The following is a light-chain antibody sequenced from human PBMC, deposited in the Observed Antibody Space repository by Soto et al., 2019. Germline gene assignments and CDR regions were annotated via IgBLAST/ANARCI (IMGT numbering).Light chain of an antibody. CDR2: DAS. CDR1: QTVSSY. Sequence: ELVLTQSPATPSLSAGERATLSSRASQTVSSYLLWYQQKPGQAPRLLIHDASHRAAGIPARFSGSGFGTDFTLTISSLEPEDAAVYYCQQRSNWPPITFGQGTRLAIK. J-gene: IGKJ5*01. V-gene: IGKV3-11*01. CDR3: QQRSNWPPIT.